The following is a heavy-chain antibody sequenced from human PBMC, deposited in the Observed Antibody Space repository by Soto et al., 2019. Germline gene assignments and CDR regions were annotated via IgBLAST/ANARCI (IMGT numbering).Heavy chain of an antibody. D-gene: IGHD2-2*01. V-gene: IGHV1-18*01. CDR2: ISAYNGNT. Sequence: ASVKVSCKASGYTFTSYGISWVRQAPGQGLEWMGWISAYNGNTNYAQKLQGRVTMTTDTSTSTAYMELRSLRSDDTAVYYCARVGSRSLGYCSSTSCDNWFDPWGQGTLVTVSS. CDR3: ARVGSRSLGYCSSTSCDNWFDP. J-gene: IGHJ5*02. CDR1: GYTFTSYG.